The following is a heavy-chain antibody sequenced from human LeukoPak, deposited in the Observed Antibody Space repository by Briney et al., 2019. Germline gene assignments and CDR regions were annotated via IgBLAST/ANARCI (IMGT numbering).Heavy chain of an antibody. CDR3: ARGATYYYDSSYYAF. D-gene: IGHD3-22*01. CDR2: IYTSGST. Sequence: SETLSLTCTVSGGSISSYYWSWIRQPAGKGLEWIGRIYTSGSTNYNPSLKSRVTMSVDTSKNQFSLKLSSVTAADTAVYYCARGATYYYDSSYYAFWGQGTLVTVSS. V-gene: IGHV4-4*07. CDR1: GGSISSYY. J-gene: IGHJ4*02.